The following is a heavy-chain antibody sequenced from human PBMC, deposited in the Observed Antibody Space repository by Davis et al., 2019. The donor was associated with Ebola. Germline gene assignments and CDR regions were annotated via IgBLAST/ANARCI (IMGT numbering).Heavy chain of an antibody. CDR2: IYWDDDK. J-gene: IGHJ4*02. CDR3: AHTRFGFRELLYYFDY. CDR1: GFSLSTSGVG. Sequence: SGPTLVKPTQTLTLTCTFSGFSLSTSGVGVGWIRQPPGKALEWLALIYWDDDKCYSPSLKSRLTITKDTSKNQVVLTMTNMDPVDTATYYCAHTRFGFRELLYYFDYWGQGTLVTVSS. V-gene: IGHV2-5*02. D-gene: IGHD3-10*01.